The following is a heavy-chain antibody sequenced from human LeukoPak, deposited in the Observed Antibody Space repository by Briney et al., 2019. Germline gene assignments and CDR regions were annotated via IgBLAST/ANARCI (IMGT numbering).Heavy chain of an antibody. CDR2: IYYSGST. J-gene: IGHJ6*04. V-gene: IGHV4-59*01. D-gene: IGHD3-10*01. Sequence: SETLSLTCTVSGSSMSSYYWSWIRQPPGKGLEWIGYIYYSGSTNYNPSLKSRVTISVDTSKNQFSLKLSSVTAADTAVYYCARRMVVDSGRNYYYYGMDVWGKGTTVTVSS. CDR1: GSSMSSYY. CDR3: ARRMVVDSGRNYYYYGMDV.